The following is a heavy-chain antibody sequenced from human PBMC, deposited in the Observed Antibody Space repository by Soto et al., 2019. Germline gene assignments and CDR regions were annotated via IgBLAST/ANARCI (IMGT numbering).Heavy chain of an antibody. CDR1: GYTFTSYD. V-gene: IGHV1-8*01. J-gene: IGHJ6*03. Sequence: ASVKVSCKASGYTFTSYDINWVRQATGQGREWMGWMNPNSGNTGYAQKFQGRVTMTRNTSISTAYMELNSLRSEDTAVYYCARVYCSSNSCLGGYYYYMAVWGKGTTVTVSS. CDR3: ARVYCSSNSCLGGYYYYMAV. CDR2: MNPNSGNT. D-gene: IGHD2-2*01.